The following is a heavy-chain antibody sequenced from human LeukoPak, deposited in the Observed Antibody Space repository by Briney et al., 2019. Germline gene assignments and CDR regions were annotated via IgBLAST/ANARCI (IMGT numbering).Heavy chain of an antibody. J-gene: IGHJ6*02. Sequence: GRSLRLSCAASGFTFDDYAMNWVRQAPGKGLEWVSGISWNSGSIGYADSVKGRFTISRDNAKNSLYLQMNSLRAEDTALYYCAKDMGVVTPSYYYYGMDVWGQGTTVTVSS. CDR1: GFTFDDYA. D-gene: IGHD4-23*01. CDR2: ISWNSGSI. CDR3: AKDMGVVTPSYYYYGMDV. V-gene: IGHV3-9*01.